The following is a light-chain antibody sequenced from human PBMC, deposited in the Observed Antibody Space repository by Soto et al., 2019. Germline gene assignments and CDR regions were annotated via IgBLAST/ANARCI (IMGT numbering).Light chain of an antibody. CDR1: QSISSW. Sequence: DIQMTQSPSTLSASVGDRVTITCRASQSISSWLAWYQQKPGKAPKLLIYDASSLESGVPSRFSGSGSGTEFTLTISRLQPDHFATYYCQQYNSYTFGQGTKLEIK. J-gene: IGKJ2*01. V-gene: IGKV1-5*01. CDR3: QQYNSYT. CDR2: DAS.